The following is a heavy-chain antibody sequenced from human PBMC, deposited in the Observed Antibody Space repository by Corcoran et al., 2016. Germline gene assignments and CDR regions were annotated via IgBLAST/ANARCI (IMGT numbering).Heavy chain of an antibody. CDR1: GYTFTTYW. CDR3: EGPAVVSGKNTHFDH. CDR2: IYPGDSDA. Sequence: EVQLVQSGAEVKKPGESLKISCQASGYTFTTYWVGWVRQMPGKGLEWMGIIYPGDSDARYSLSFQGQVTISADKSINTAYVQWSSRKASDTAIYDCEGPAVVSGKNTHFDHWGQGTVVTVSS. D-gene: IGHD2-21*02. V-gene: IGHV5-51*01. J-gene: IGHJ4*02.